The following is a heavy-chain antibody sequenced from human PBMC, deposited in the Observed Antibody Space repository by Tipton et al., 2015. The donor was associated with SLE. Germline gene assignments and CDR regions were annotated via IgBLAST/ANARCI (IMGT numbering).Heavy chain of an antibody. Sequence: LSLTCAASGFTFSDYYMSWIRQAPGKGLEWVSYISSSGSTIYYADSVKGRFTISRDNAKNSLYLQMNSLRAEDTAVYYCARALRDYYGSGSYAFDYWGQGTLVTVSS. CDR2: ISSSGSTI. CDR3: ARALRDYYGSGSYAFDY. CDR1: GFTFSDYY. V-gene: IGHV3-11*01. D-gene: IGHD3-10*01. J-gene: IGHJ4*02.